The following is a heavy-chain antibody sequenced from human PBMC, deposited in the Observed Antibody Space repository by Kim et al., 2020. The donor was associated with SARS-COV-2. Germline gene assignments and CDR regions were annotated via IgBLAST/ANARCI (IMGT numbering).Heavy chain of an antibody. Sequence: KSRVTISVDTSKNQFSLKLSSVTAADTAVYYCARAGYSSSWPHYYSYMDVWGKGTTVTVSS. D-gene: IGHD6-13*01. V-gene: IGHV4-59*01. J-gene: IGHJ6*03. CDR3: ARAGYSSSWPHYYSYMDV.